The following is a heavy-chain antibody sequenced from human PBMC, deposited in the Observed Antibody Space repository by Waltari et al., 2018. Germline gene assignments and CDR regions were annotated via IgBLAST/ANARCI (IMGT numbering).Heavy chain of an antibody. J-gene: IGHJ6*02. CDR2: INPNSGGT. CDR3: ARLPNPYYYYYGMDV. CDR1: GYTFTGYY. V-gene: IGHV1-2*02. Sequence: QVQLVQSGAEVKKPGASVTVSCKASGYTFTGYYMHWVRPAPGQGLEWMGWINPNSGGTNYAQKFKGRVTMTRDTSISTAYMELSRLRSDDTAVYYCARLPNPYYYYYGMDVWGQGTTVTVSS.